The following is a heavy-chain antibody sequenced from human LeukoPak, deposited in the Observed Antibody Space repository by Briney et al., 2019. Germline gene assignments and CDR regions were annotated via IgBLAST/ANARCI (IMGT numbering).Heavy chain of an antibody. CDR2: IIPIFGTA. J-gene: IGHJ6*02. CDR3: AREGPSRYYGMDV. CDR1: RGTFSSYA. V-gene: IGHV1-69*13. Sequence: SVKVSCKASRGTFSSYAISWVRQAPGQGLEWMGGIIPIFGTANYAQKFQGRVTITADESTSTAYMELSSLRSEDTAVYYCAREGPSRYYGMDVWGQGTTVTVSS. D-gene: IGHD6-6*01.